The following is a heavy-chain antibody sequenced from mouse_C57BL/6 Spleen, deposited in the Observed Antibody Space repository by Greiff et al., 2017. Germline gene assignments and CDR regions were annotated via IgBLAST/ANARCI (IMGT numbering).Heavy chain of an antibody. CDR2: IDPENGDT. D-gene: IGHD1-1*01. J-gene: IGHJ2*01. CDR3: TLITAVVAEDY. CDR1: GFNIKDDY. Sequence: EVQLQQSGAELVRPGASVKLSCTASGFNIKDDYMHWVKQRPEQGLEWIGWIDPENGDTEYASKFQGKATITADTSSNTAYLQLSSLTSEDTAVYYCTLITAVVAEDYWGQGTTLTVSS. V-gene: IGHV14-4*01.